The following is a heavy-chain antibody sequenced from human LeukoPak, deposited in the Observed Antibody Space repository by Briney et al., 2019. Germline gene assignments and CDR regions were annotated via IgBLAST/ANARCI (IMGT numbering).Heavy chain of an antibody. V-gene: IGHV3-66*01. J-gene: IGHJ4*02. CDR3: TRGQSYCGADCYSD. CDR1: GFRVSNFY. D-gene: IGHD2-21*02. CDR2: MYTGGGR. Sequence: PGGSLRLSCAASGFRVSNFYMSWVRQPPGKGLEWVSVMYTGGGRYYGDSVKGRFTISRDNSKNTVFLQMNSLRVEDTALYYCTRGQSYCGADCYSDWGQGTLVTVSS.